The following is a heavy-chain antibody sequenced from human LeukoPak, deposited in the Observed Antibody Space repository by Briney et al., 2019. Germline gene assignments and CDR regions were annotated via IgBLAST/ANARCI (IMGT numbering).Heavy chain of an antibody. V-gene: IGHV1-69*06. J-gene: IGHJ6*03. Sequence: GASVKVSCKASGGTFSSYAISWVRQAPGQGLEWMGGIIPIFGTAKYAQKFQGRVTITADKSTSTAYMELNSLRSEDTAVYYCARVPNSSGWYGDYYYYMDVWGKGTTVAVSS. CDR2: IIPIFGTA. CDR3: ARVPNSSGWYGDYYYYMDV. D-gene: IGHD6-19*01. CDR1: GGTFSSYA.